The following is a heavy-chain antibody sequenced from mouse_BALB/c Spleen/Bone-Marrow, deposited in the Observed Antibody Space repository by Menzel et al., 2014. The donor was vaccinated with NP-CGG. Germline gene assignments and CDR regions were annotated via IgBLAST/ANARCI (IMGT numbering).Heavy chain of an antibody. J-gene: IGHJ4*01. CDR1: GYTCTDYE. CDR2: IDPETGGT. V-gene: IGHV1-15*01. Sequence: VQVVESGAELVRPGASVALSCKASGYTCTDYEMHWVKQTPVHGLEWIGAIDPETGGTAYNQKFKGKATLTADKSSSTAYMELRSLTSEDSAVYYCTRSLYGNYVMDFWGQGTSVTVSS. D-gene: IGHD2-1*01. CDR3: TRSLYGNYVMDF.